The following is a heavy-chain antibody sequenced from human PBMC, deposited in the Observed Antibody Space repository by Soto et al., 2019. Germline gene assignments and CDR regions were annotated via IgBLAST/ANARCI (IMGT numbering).Heavy chain of an antibody. Sequence: SETLSLTCAVSGGSISSGGYSWSWIRQPPGKGLEGIGYIYHSGSTYYNPYLKGRITISLDRYKNQFSMKLSSVTAADTAVYYCAIGSDCGGHCYSYSLDSWGQGTLVTVSS. V-gene: IGHV4-30-2*01. J-gene: IGHJ4*02. CDR1: GGSISSGGYS. D-gene: IGHD2-21*02. CDR3: AIGSDCGGHCYSYSLDS. CDR2: IYHSGST.